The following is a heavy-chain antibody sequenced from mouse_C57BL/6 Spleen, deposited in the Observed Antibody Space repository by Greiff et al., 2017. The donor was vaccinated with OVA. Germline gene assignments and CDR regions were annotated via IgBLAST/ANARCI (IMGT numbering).Heavy chain of an antibody. CDR2: INPYNGGT. V-gene: IGHV1-19*01. Sequence: EVQLQQSGPVLVKPGASVKMSCKASGYTFTDYYMNWVKQSHGKSLEWIGVINPYNGGTSYNQKFKGKATLTVDKSSSTAYMELNSLTSEDSAVYYCARKAQATSFDYWGQGTTLTVSS. J-gene: IGHJ2*01. CDR3: ARKAQATSFDY. D-gene: IGHD3-2*02. CDR1: GYTFTDYY.